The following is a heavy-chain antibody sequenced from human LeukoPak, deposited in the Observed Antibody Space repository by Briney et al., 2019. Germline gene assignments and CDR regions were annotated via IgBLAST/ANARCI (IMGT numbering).Heavy chain of an antibody. CDR3: ATSVRGGWNYLFDY. Sequence: ASVKVSCKASGYTFTSYGISWVRQAPGQGLEWMGWISAYNGNRNYAQKLQGRVTMTEDTSTDTAYMELSSLRSEDTAVYYCATSVRGGWNYLFDYWGQGTLVTVSS. CDR2: ISAYNGNR. J-gene: IGHJ4*02. D-gene: IGHD1-7*01. CDR1: GYTFTSYG. V-gene: IGHV1-18*01.